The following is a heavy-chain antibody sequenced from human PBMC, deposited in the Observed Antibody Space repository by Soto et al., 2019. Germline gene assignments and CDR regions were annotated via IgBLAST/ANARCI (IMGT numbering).Heavy chain of an antibody. D-gene: IGHD6-6*01. J-gene: IGHJ5*02. Sequence: SATLSLTCAVYGGSFSGYYWSWIRQPPGKGLEWIGEINHSGSTNYNPSLKSRVTISVDTSKNQFSLKLSSVTAADTAVYYCARGGNSYSSSSKGRENWFDPWGQGTLVTVSS. V-gene: IGHV4-34*01. CDR1: GGSFSGYY. CDR2: INHSGST. CDR3: ARGGNSYSSSSKGRENWFDP.